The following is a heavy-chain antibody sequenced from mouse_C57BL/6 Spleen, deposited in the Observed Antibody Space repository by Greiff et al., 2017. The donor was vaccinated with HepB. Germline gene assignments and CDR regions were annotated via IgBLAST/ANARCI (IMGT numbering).Heavy chain of an antibody. Sequence: QVQLQQPGAELVKPGASVKLSCKASGYTFTSYWMHWVKQRPGQGLEWIGMIHPNSGSTNYNEKFKSKATLTVDKSSSTAYMQLSSLTSEDSAVYHCARFDDGYYVPFAYWGQGTLVTVAA. J-gene: IGHJ3*01. CDR1: GYTFTSYW. CDR3: ARFDDGYYVPFAY. D-gene: IGHD2-3*01. V-gene: IGHV1-64*01. CDR2: IHPNSGST.